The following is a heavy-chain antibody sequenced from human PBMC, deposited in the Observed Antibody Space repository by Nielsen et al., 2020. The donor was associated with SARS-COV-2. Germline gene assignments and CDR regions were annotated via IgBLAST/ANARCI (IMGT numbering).Heavy chain of an antibody. CDR2: IYYSGST. J-gene: IGHJ6*02. Sequence: SETLSLTCTVSGGSISSYYWSWIRQPPGKGLEWIGYIYYSGSTNYNPSLKSRVTISVDTSKNQFSLKLSSVTAADTAVYYCARVPRYYYDSSGSGMDVWGQGTTVTVSS. CDR3: ARVPRYYYDSSGSGMDV. CDR1: GGSISSYY. D-gene: IGHD3-22*01. V-gene: IGHV4-59*12.